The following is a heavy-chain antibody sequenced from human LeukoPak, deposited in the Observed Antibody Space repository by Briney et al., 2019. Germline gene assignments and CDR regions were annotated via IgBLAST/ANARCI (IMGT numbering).Heavy chain of an antibody. CDR3: ARGSDLFGY. CDR2: IKHSGST. Sequence: SETLSLTCAVYGRSFSGYYWSWIRQPPGKGLEWIGEIKHSGSTNYNPSLKSRVTISVDTSKNQFSLKLSSVTAADTAVYYCARGSDLFGYWGQGTLVTVSS. D-gene: IGHD2-21*01. CDR1: GRSFSGYY. J-gene: IGHJ4*02. V-gene: IGHV4-34*01.